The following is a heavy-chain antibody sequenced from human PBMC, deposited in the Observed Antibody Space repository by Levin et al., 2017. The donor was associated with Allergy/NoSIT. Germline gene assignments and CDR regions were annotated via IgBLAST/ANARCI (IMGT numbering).Heavy chain of an antibody. J-gene: IGHJ4*02. Sequence: GSLRLSCTVSGGSISSYYWSWIRQPPGKGLEWIGYIYYTGSTNYNPSLKSRVTISVDTSKNQFSLKLSSVTAADTALYYCARHISGRAAVTDGDAVFDYWGQGTLVTVSS. V-gene: IGHV4-59*08. CDR3: ARHISGRAAVTDGDAVFDY. D-gene: IGHD6-19*01. CDR2: IYYTGST. CDR1: GGSISSYY.